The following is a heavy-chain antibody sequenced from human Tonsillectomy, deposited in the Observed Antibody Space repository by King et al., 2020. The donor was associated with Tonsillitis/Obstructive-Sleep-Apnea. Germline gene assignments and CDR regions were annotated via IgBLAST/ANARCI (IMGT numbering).Heavy chain of an antibody. CDR1: GFTFSSYA. CDR3: AREYYYDSSGYYYVWAFDI. V-gene: IGHV3-30*04. Sequence: VQLVESGGGVVQPGRSLRLSCAASGFTFSSYAMHWVRQAPGKGLEWVEVISYEGSNKYYADSGKGRFTISRDNSKNTLYLQMNRLSAEDTAVYYCAREYYYDSSGYYYVWAFDIWGQGTMVTVSS. J-gene: IGHJ3*02. D-gene: IGHD3-22*01. CDR2: ISYEGSNK.